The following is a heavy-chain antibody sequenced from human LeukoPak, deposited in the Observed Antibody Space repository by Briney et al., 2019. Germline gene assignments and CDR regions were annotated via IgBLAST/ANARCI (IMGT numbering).Heavy chain of an antibody. V-gene: IGHV3-23*01. CDR3: ARRSVTKQLDY. J-gene: IGHJ4*02. CDR1: GFTFNSYA. Sequence: GGSLRLSCAASGFTFNSYAMSWVRQAPGKGLEWVSLITTSGGSTYYADSVKGRFTISRDNSKYTLYLQMNSLRAEDMALYYCARRSVTKQLDYWGQGTPVTVSS. D-gene: IGHD4-17*01. CDR2: ITTSGGST.